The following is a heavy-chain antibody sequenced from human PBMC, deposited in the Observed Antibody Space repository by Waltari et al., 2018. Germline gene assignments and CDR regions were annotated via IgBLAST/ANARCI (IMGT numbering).Heavy chain of an antibody. D-gene: IGHD3-22*01. CDR1: GFTLSRYW. Sequence: EVQLVESGGGLVQPGGSLRLSCAASGFTLSRYWRSWVRQAPGKGLEWVANIKKDGSEEYYVDSVRGRFTISRDNAKNSLYLQMNSLRPEDTAVYYCARDQWFAFDIWGQGTMVTVSS. CDR3: ARDQWFAFDI. CDR2: IKKDGSEE. V-gene: IGHV3-7*01. J-gene: IGHJ3*02.